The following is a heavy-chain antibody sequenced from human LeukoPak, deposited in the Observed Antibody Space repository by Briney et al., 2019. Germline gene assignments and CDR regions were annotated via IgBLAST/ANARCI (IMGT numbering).Heavy chain of an antibody. V-gene: IGHV3-30*18. CDR2: ISYDGSNK. D-gene: IGHD2-15*01. J-gene: IGHJ4*02. CDR3: AKTLDIVVVVAPIDDY. CDR1: GFTSSSYG. Sequence: GGSLRLSCAASGFTSSSYGMHWVRQAPGKGLEWVAVISYDGSNKYYADSVKGRFTISRDNSKNTLYLQMNSLRAEDTAVYYCAKTLDIVVVVAPIDDYWGQGTLVTVSS.